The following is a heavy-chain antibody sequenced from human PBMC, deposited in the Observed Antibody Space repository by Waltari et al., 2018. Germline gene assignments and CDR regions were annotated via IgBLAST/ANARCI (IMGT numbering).Heavy chain of an antibody. CDR2: IYHSGST. Sequence: QVQLQESGPGLVKPSETLSLTCAVSGYSISSGYYWGWIRQPPGKGLEWIGSIYHSGSTYYNPSHKSRVTISVDTSKNQFSLKLSSVTAADTAVYYCATSTVTTTHMDVWGQGTTVTVSS. D-gene: IGHD4-17*01. CDR3: ATSTVTTTHMDV. V-gene: IGHV4-38-2*01. J-gene: IGHJ6*02. CDR1: GYSISSGYY.